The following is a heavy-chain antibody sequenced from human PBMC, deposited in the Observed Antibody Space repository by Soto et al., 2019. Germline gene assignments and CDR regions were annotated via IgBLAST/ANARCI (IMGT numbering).Heavy chain of an antibody. Sequence: GASVKVSCKASGYTFTSYGISWVQQAPGQGLEWMGWISAYNGNTNYAQKLQGRVTMTTDTSTSTAYMELRSLRSDDTAVYYCARDANYDFWSGYYWGPYYYYYYGMDVWGQGTTVTVSS. CDR1: GYTFTSYG. D-gene: IGHD3-3*01. J-gene: IGHJ6*02. V-gene: IGHV1-18*04. CDR3: ARDANYDFWSGYYWGPYYYYYYGMDV. CDR2: ISAYNGNT.